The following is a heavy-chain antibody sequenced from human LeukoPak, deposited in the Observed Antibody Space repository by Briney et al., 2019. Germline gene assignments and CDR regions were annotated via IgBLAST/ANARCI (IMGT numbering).Heavy chain of an antibody. J-gene: IGHJ4*02. CDR3: ARHDSRGWYGYFDY. CDR2: IYYSGGT. V-gene: IGHV4-39*01. D-gene: IGHD6-19*01. Sequence: ASETLSLTCTVSGGSISSSSYYWGWIRQPPGKGLEWIGSIYYSGGTYYNPSLKSRVTISVDTSKNQFSLKLSSVTAADTAVYYCARHDSRGWYGYFDYWGQGTLVTVSS. CDR1: GGSISSSSYY.